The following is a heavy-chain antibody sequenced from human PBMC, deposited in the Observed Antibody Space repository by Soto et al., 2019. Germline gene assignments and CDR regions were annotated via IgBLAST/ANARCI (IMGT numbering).Heavy chain of an antibody. V-gene: IGHV3-53*01. Sequence: GGSLRLSCADSGFTVSSNYMSWVRQAPGKGLEWVSVIYSGGSTYYAVSVKGRFTISRDNSKNALYLQMNSLRAEDTAVYYCASAEGWVYYYGMDVSGQGTTVTVSS. D-gene: IGHD3-16*01. CDR3: ASAEGWVYYYGMDV. J-gene: IGHJ6*02. CDR1: GFTVSSNY. CDR2: IYSGGST.